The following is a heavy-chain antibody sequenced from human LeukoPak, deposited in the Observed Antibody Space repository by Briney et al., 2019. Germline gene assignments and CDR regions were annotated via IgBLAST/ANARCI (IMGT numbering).Heavy chain of an antibody. D-gene: IGHD3-10*01. J-gene: IGHJ4*02. V-gene: IGHV4-31*03. CDR3: ARVVTMVRGSEDDY. CDR1: GGSISSGGYY. CDR2: IYYSGST. Sequence: SETLSLTCTVSGGSISSGGYYWSWIRQHPGKGLEWIGYIYYSGSTYYNPSLKSRVTISVDTSKSQFSLKLSSVTAADTAVYYCARVVTMVRGSEDDYWGQGTLVTVSS.